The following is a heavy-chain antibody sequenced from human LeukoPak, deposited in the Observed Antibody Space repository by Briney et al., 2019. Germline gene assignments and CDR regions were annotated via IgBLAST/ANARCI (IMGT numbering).Heavy chain of an antibody. CDR1: GGSFSGYY. J-gene: IGHJ4*02. D-gene: IGHD3-3*01. CDR3: ARGTGNGYSFDY. V-gene: IGHV4-34*01. CDR2: INHSGST. Sequence: SETLSLTCAVYGGSFSGYYWSWIRQPPGKGLEWIGEINHSGSTNYNPSLKSRVTISVDTSKNQFSLKLNSVTAADTAVYYCARGTGNGYSFDYWGQGTLVTVSS.